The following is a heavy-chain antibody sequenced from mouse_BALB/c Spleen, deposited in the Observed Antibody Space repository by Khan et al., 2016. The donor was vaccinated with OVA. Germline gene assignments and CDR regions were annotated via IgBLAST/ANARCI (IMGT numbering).Heavy chain of an antibody. D-gene: IGHD1-2*01. CDR1: GYSITSGYG. CDR3: ARTARIKY. Sequence: SGPGLVKPCQSVSLTCTVTGYSITSGYGWNWIRQSPGNKLELMGYISYSGSTNYNPYFKSRISITRDTSKNQFFLQLNSVTTEDSATYYCARTARIKYWGQGTTLTVSS. CDR2: ISYSGST. J-gene: IGHJ2*01. V-gene: IGHV3-2*02.